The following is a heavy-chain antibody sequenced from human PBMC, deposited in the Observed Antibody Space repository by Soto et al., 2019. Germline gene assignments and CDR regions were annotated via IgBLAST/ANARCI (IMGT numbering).Heavy chain of an antibody. CDR1: GGSFSSDSFI. V-gene: IGHV4-31*03. D-gene: IGHD1-26*01. Sequence: QVQLQESGPGLVKPSQTLSLTCSVSGGSFSSDSFIWSWVRQFPGKGLEWIGYSNYSGTTYYNPSLMSRITISVDTSKNQFSLNLRSVTAADTAVYYWAIDHKWDGMDVWGQGTTVTVSS. CDR2: SNYSGTT. J-gene: IGHJ6*02. CDR3: AIDHKWDGMDV.